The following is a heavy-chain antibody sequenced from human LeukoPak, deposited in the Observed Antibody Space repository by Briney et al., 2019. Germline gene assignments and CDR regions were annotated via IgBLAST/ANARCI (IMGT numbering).Heavy chain of an antibody. CDR2: ISGSGGST. CDR1: GFTFSSYA. Sequence: GGPLRLSCAASGFTFSSYAMSWVRQAPGKGLEWVSAISGSGGSTYYADSVKGRFTISRDNSKNTLYLQMNSLRAEDTAVYYCAKGTMDGGQYYYDSSGGRGTLVTVSS. CDR3: AKGTMDGGQYYYDSS. J-gene: IGHJ4*02. D-gene: IGHD3-22*01. V-gene: IGHV3-23*01.